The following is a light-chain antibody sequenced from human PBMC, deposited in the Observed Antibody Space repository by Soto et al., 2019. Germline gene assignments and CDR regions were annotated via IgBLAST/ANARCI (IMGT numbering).Light chain of an antibody. CDR2: DVS. V-gene: IGLV2-23*02. Sequence: QSALTQPASVSGSPGQSITISCTGTNSDIGNYNLVSWYQQHPGKAPKLMIYDVSKRPSGVSNRFSGSKSDNTASLTISGRQAEDEADYYCCSYAGTRDVFGGGTKLTVL. CDR3: CSYAGTRDV. CDR1: NSDIGNYNL. J-gene: IGLJ2*01.